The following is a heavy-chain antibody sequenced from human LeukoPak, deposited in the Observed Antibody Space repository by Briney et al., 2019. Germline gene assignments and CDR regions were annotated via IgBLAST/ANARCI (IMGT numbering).Heavy chain of an antibody. Sequence: ASVKVSCKASGYXLTDYWIHWVRQAPGQGLEWMGWINPKRGDTDYAQKFQGRVTMTRDTSISTAYMELTRLGSDDTAVYYCARDGSLGYWGQGTLVTVSS. CDR1: GYXLTDYW. V-gene: IGHV1-2*02. J-gene: IGHJ4*02. CDR3: ARDGSLGY. D-gene: IGHD5-12*01. CDR2: INPKRGDT.